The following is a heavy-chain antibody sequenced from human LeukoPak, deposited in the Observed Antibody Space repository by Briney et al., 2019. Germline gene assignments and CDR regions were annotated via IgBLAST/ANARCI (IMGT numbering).Heavy chain of an antibody. J-gene: IGHJ3*02. CDR1: GYTFSDYG. CDR2: IGGFNGNT. CDR3: ARDFLSYDGTEDHFEDTFDI. V-gene: IGHV1-18*01. Sequence: ASVKVSCKASGYTFSDYGLSWVRQAPGRGLEWMGWIGGFNGNTNYAQTLRGRVTMTTDTSTSTAYMELRSLRSDDTAVYYCARDFLSYDGTEDHFEDTFDIWGQGTMVTVSS. D-gene: IGHD3-22*01.